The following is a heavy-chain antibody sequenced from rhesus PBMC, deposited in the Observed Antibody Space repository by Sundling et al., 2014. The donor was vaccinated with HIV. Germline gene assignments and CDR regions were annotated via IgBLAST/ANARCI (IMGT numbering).Heavy chain of an antibody. CDR1: GGSFTGYY. D-gene: IGHD1-26*01. J-gene: IGHJ4*01. CDR2: MYGKTATT. V-gene: IGHV4-165*01. Sequence: QVQLQESGPGLVKPSETLSLTCAVSGGSFTGYYWTWIRQAPGKGLEWVGSMYGKTATTHYNPSLNNRVTISKDTSKNHVSLKLNSLTAADTAVYYCARVTGTRLKYYFDYWGQGLLVTVSS. CDR3: ARVTGTRLKYYFDY.